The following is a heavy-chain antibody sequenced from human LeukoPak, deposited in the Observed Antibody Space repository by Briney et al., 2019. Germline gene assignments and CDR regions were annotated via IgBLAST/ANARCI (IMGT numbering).Heavy chain of an antibody. D-gene: IGHD3-22*01. V-gene: IGHV4-59*01. CDR2: IFSRGGS. J-gene: IGHJ4*02. Sequence: SETLSLTCSVSGGSISNYYWSWIRQPPGKGLEWIGYIFSRGGSNDSPSLKSRVTISVDTSKNQFSLKLSSVTAADTAVYYCARASDSSGYYDLDYWGQGTLVTVSS. CDR1: GGSISNYY. CDR3: ARASDSSGYYDLDY.